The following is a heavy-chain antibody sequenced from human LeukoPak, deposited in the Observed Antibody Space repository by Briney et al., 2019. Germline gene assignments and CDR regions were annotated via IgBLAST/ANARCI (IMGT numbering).Heavy chain of an antibody. J-gene: IGHJ5*02. Sequence: SKTLSLTCTVSGGSISSYYWSWIRHPPGKGLEWIGYIYTSESTNYNPSLKSRVTISVDTSKNQFSLKLSSVTAADTAVYYCARHRITTESWFDPWGQGTLVTVSS. CDR2: IYTSEST. V-gene: IGHV4-4*09. CDR1: GGSISSYY. D-gene: IGHD3-22*01. CDR3: ARHRITTESWFDP.